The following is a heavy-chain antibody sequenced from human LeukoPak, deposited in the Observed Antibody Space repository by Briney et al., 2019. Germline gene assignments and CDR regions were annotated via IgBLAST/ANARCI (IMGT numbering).Heavy chain of an antibody. D-gene: IGHD3-16*02. J-gene: IGHJ4*02. Sequence: ASVKVSCKASGYTFTSYGISWVRQAPGQGLEWMGWISAYNGNTNYAQKLQGRVTMTTDTSTSTAYVELRSLRSDDTAVYYCARVPDMFGGVIAETDYWGQGTLVTVSS. CDR1: GYTFTSYG. V-gene: IGHV1-18*01. CDR3: ARVPDMFGGVIAETDY. CDR2: ISAYNGNT.